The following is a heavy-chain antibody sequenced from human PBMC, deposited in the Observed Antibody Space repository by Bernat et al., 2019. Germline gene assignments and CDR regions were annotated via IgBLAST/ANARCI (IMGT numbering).Heavy chain of an antibody. Sequence: EVQLVVSGGGLVQPGGSLRLSCEASGFSFSDHYMDWVRQAPGKGLEWFGRIRNKANSYATEYAASVKGRFTNSRDDTKNSLFLQMNSLKTEDTAVYYSTRVKGYGPDYWGQGTLVTVSS. D-gene: IGHD6-13*01. CDR3: TRVKGYGPDY. CDR2: IRNKANSYAT. CDR1: GFSFSDHY. J-gene: IGHJ4*02. V-gene: IGHV3-72*01.